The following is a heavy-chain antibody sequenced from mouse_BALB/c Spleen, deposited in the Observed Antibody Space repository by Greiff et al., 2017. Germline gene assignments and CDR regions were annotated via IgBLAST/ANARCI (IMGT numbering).Heavy chain of an antibody. J-gene: IGHJ3*01. V-gene: IGHV5-6-5*01. D-gene: IGHD1-1*02. Sequence: EVKVVESGGGLVKPGGSLKLSCAASGFTFSSYAMSWVRQTPEKRLEWVASISSGGSTYYPDSVKGRFTISRDNARNILYLQMSSLRSEDTAMYYCARGQGSPWFAYWGQGTLVTVSA. CDR1: GFTFSSYA. CDR3: ARGQGSPWFAY. CDR2: ISSGGST.